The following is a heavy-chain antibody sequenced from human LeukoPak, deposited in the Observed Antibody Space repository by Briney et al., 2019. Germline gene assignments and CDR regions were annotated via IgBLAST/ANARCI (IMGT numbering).Heavy chain of an antibody. CDR2: IYYSGST. CDR3: ARQDDYNFDY. V-gene: IGHV4-39*01. CDR1: GGSISSSSYY. J-gene: IGHJ4*02. D-gene: IGHD5-24*01. Sequence: SETLSLTCTVSGGSISSSSYYWDWIRQPPGKGLEWIGSIYYSGSTYYNPSLKSRVTISVDTFKKQLSLKLSSVTAADTAVYYCARQDDYNFDYWGQGTLVTVSS.